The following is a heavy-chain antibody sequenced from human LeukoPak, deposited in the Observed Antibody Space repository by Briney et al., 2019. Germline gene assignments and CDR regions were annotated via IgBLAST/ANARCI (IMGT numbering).Heavy chain of an antibody. V-gene: IGHV1-46*01. CDR1: GYTFTSYY. CDR3: ARDRGIAEADSFDP. CDR2: INPSGGST. D-gene: IGHD6-13*01. Sequence: GASVKVSCKASGYTFTSYYMHWVRQAPGQGLEWMGIINPSGGSTSYAQKFQGRVTMTSDTSTSTAYMELRSLRSDDTAVYYCARDRGIAEADSFDPWGQGTLVTVSS. J-gene: IGHJ5*02.